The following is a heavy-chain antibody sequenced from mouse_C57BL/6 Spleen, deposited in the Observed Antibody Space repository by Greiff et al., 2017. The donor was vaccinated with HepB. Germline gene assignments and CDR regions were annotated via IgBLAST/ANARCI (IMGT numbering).Heavy chain of an antibody. J-gene: IGHJ2*01. CDR3: ARGLPSGGY. CDR1: GYAFTNYL. CDR2: INPGSGGT. V-gene: IGHV1-54*01. D-gene: IGHD3-1*01. Sequence: QVQLQQSGAELVRPGTSVKVSCKASGYAFTNYLIEWVKQRPGQGLEWIGVINPGSGGTNYNEKFKGKATLTADKSSSTAYMQLSSLTSEDSAVYFCARGLPSGGYWGQGTTLTVSS.